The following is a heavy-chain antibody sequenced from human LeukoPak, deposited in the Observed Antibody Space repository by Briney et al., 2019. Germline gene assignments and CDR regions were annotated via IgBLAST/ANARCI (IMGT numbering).Heavy chain of an antibody. CDR3: ARDYDILTGYFRGGFDY. D-gene: IGHD3-9*01. CDR1: GYTFTSYG. Sequence: GASVKVSCKASGYTFTSYGISWVRQAPGQGLEWMGWISAYNGNTHYAQKLQGRVTMTTDTSTSTAYMELRSLRSDDTAVYYCARDYDILTGYFRGGFDYWGQGTLVTVSS. V-gene: IGHV1-18*01. CDR2: ISAYNGNT. J-gene: IGHJ4*02.